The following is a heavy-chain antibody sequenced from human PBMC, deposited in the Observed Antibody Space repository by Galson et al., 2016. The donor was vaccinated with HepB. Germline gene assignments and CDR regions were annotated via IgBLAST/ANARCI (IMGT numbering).Heavy chain of an antibody. CDR1: GYTFTTYR. D-gene: IGHD1-26*01. CDR3: ARRGTSGGSYYSGTDV. V-gene: IGHV5-10-1*01. CDR2: IDPRDSYT. J-gene: IGHJ6*02. Sequence: QSGAEVKKPGESLRISCKGSGYTFTTYRISWVRQMPGKGLEWMGRIDPRDSYTNYSPSFEGHVTISADTSLSTAYLQWSSLKASDTATYYCARRGTSGGSYYSGTDVWGQGTTVTVSS.